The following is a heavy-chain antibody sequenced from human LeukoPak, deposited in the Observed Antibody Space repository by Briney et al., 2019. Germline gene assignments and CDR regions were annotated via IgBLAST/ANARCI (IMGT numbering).Heavy chain of an antibody. CDR2: IQSNDET. D-gene: IGHD3-10*01. CDR1: GISVRNYA. CDR3: ARASWVSDPDAVR. V-gene: IGHV3-23*01. Sequence: GGSLRLSCAAAGISVRNYAMRWVRQAPAGGPEWVSTIQSNDETFYADAVKGRFPTSTHDSRKTVYLQLNTMRVEDTAIYYCARASWVSDPDAVRWGQGTQVTVSS. J-gene: IGHJ4*02.